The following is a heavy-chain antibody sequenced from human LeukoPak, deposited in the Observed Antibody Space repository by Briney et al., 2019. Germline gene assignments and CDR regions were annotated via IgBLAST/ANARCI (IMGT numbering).Heavy chain of an antibody. V-gene: IGHV4-39*01. CDR2: IYYSGST. D-gene: IGHD2-2*01. J-gene: IGHJ4*02. CDR3: ASPRYCSSTSCDFDY. Sequence: SETLSLTCTVSGGSISSSSYYWGWIRQPPGKGLEWIGSIYYSGSTYYNPSLKSRVTISVDTSKNQFSLKLSSVTAADTAVYYCASPRYCSSTSCDFDYWGQGTLVTVSS. CDR1: GGSISSSSYY.